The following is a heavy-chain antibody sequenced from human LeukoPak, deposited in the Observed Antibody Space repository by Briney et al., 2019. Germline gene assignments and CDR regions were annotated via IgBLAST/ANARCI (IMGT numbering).Heavy chain of an antibody. V-gene: IGHV3-13*01. CDR3: ARAPSLYYYDSSGLDY. CDR1: GFTFSSYD. Sequence: GGSLRLSCAASGFTFSSYDMHWVRQATGKGLEWVSAIGTAGDTYYPGSVKGRFTISRESAKNSLYLQINSLRAGDTAVYYCARAPSLYYYDSSGLDYWGQGTLVTVSS. J-gene: IGHJ4*02. CDR2: IGTAGDT. D-gene: IGHD3-22*01.